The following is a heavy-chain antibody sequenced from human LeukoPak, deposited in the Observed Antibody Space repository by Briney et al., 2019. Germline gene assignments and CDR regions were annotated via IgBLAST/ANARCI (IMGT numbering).Heavy chain of an antibody. D-gene: IGHD2-21*01. CDR1: GDSLGMSF. CDR3: ARAQGHLDIREDSYYDYMDV. CDR2: IYYTGST. V-gene: IGHV4-59*01. Sequence: SETLSLTCTVSGDSLGMSFWSWVRQPPGKGLEWIGYIYYTGSTSYNPSLKSRVSISVDTSRNQFSLTLRSVTAADTAVYYCARAQGHLDIREDSYYDYMDVWGQGTPVTVSS. J-gene: IGHJ6*03.